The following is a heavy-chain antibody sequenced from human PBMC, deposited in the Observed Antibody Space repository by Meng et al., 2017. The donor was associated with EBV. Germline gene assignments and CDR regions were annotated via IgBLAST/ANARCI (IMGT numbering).Heavy chain of an antibody. CDR1: GGTFNNYA. D-gene: IGHD3-10*01. CDR2: IIPIFETA. V-gene: IGHV1-69*01. CDR3: AGTVLRSGTFYSPDS. Sequence: QGQVVQSGAEVTRPGSSVKISCKASGGTFNNYAFSWVRQAPGQGLEWMGAIIPIFETADYVQIFQGRVTITADESTSTTYMELSSLGSADTAMYYCAGTVLRSGTFYSPDSWGQGSLVTVSS. J-gene: IGHJ4*02.